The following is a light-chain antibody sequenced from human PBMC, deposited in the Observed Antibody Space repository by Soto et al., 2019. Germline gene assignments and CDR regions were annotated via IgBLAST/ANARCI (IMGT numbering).Light chain of an antibody. V-gene: IGKV1-39*01. J-gene: IGKJ2*01. CDR3: QQSVRTPLT. CDR2: AAP. CDR1: QSIATF. Sequence: DIQMTQAPSSLYAAVGDRVTITCRARQSIATFLNWYEQRPGQAPRLLIDAAPHLENVVTSTFSGSGSETVFTLTRVSLQPEDFATYYRQQSVRTPLTFRHGTKLAI.